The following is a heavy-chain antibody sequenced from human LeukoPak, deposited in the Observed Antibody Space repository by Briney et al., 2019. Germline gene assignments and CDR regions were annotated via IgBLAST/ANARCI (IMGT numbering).Heavy chain of an antibody. D-gene: IGHD2-15*01. CDR2: INEDGGEK. CDR3: ARAGDGTAARDY. V-gene: IGHV3-7*01. J-gene: IGHJ4*02. CDR1: GFTFSSYW. Sequence: GGSLRLSCAASGFTFSSYWMSWVRQAPGKGLEWVANINEDGGEKYYVDSVRGRFTISRDNAKNSVYLQVNSLRAEDTAVYYCARAGDGTAARDYWGQGTLVTVSS.